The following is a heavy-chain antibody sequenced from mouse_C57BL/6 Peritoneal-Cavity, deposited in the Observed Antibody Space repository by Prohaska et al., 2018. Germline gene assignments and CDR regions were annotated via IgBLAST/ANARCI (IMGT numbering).Heavy chain of an antibody. CDR1: GYSITSGYY. J-gene: IGHJ1*03. Sequence: DVQLQESGPGLVKPSQSLSLTCSVTGYSITSGYYWNWIRQFPGNKLEWMGYISYDGSNNYNPSLKNRISITRDTSKNQFFLKLNSVTTEDTATYYCARELTEYWYFDVWGTGTTVTVSS. CDR2: ISYDGSN. V-gene: IGHV3-6*01. CDR3: ARELTEYWYFDV. D-gene: IGHD4-1*01.